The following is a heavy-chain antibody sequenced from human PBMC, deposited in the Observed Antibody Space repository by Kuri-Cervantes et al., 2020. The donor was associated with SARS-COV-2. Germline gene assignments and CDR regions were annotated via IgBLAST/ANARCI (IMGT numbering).Heavy chain of an antibody. Sequence: GGSLRLSCAASGFTVSSNYMSWVRQVPGKGLEWVSVIYSGGSTYYADSVEGRFTISRDNSKNTLYLEMNSLRVEDTAVYYCAKGPLYRGTYDLGKLDSWGQGTLVTVSS. CDR2: IYSGGST. V-gene: IGHV3-66*01. CDR1: GFTVSSNY. CDR3: AKGPLYRGTYDLGKLDS. D-gene: IGHD3-3*01. J-gene: IGHJ4*02.